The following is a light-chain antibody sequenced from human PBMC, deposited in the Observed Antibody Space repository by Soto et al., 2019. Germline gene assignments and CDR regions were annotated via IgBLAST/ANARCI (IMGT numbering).Light chain of an antibody. CDR3: QQYNNWPWT. Sequence: ERVMKQSPASLSVSPGESATLSCRASQSVNTNFAWYQQKPGQAPRLLIYAASIRATGVPARFSGTGSGTEFTLTISSLQSEDFAVYYCQQYNNWPWTFGQGTKVDIK. J-gene: IGKJ1*01. CDR2: AAS. V-gene: IGKV3-15*01. CDR1: QSVNTN.